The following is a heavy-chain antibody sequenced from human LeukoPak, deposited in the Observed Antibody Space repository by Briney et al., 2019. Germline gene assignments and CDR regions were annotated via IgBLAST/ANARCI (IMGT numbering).Heavy chain of an antibody. D-gene: IGHD5-12*01. V-gene: IGHV3-74*01. J-gene: IGHJ4*02. Sequence: GGSLRLSCVASGFTVSSYWIHWVRQAPGKGLVWVSLIRRDGTTSFAASVQGRFTISRDNARNTLYLQMNSLRVEDTAVYYCARGGYSFDYLGQGTLVTVSS. CDR3: ARGGYSFDY. CDR1: GFTVSSYW. CDR2: IRRDGTT.